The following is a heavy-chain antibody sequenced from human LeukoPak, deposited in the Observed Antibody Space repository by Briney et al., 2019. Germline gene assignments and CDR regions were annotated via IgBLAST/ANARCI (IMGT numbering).Heavy chain of an antibody. V-gene: IGHV4-30-4*07. J-gene: IGHJ6*03. CDR2: IYYSGST. CDR3: ARVRSYYYYYMDV. Sequence: SETLSLTCAVSGGSISSGGYSWSWIRQPPGKGLEWIGYIYYSGSTYYNPSLKSRVTISVDTSKNQFSLKLSSVTAADTAVYYCARVRSYYYYYMDVWGKGTTVTVSS. CDR1: GGSISSGGYS.